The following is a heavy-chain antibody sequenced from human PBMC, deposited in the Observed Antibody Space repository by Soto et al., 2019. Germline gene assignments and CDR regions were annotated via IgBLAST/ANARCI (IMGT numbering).Heavy chain of an antibody. V-gene: IGHV2-5*02. J-gene: IGHJ4*02. CDR3: AHRVLLTVFGFVTTTAIYFDF. Sequence: QITLNESGPTVVRPTETLTLTCRFSGFSLTTSGVGVGWIRQSPGKAPEWLAPIYWDDDKRYSASLKSMLTLTTDTSKSHVVLTVSDLDPTDTATYYCAHRVLLTVFGFVTTTAIYFDFWGQVTPVAVSS. D-gene: IGHD3-3*01. CDR1: GFSLTTSGVG. CDR2: IYWDDDK.